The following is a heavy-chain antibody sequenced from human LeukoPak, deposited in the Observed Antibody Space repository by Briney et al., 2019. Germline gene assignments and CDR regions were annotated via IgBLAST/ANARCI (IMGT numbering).Heavy chain of an antibody. J-gene: IGHJ4*02. CDR1: GFTFSSYG. CDR3: ARAAPSIIAVAEIPDY. Sequence: PGGSLRLSCAASGFTFSSYGMHWVRQAPGKGLEWVAVISYDGSNKYYADSVKGRFTISRDNSKNTLYLQMNSLRAEDTALYYCARAAPSIIAVAEIPDYWGQGTLVAVSS. D-gene: IGHD6-19*01. CDR2: ISYDGSNK. V-gene: IGHV3-30*03.